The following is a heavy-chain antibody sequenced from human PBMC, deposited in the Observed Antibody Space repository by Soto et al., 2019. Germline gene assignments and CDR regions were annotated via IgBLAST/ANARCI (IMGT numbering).Heavy chain of an antibody. CDR2: IYYSGST. V-gene: IGHV4-31*03. CDR3: ARELYCSSTSCHYYFDY. D-gene: IGHD2-2*01. Sequence: VQLQESGPGLVKPSETLSLTCTVSGGSISSGGYYWSWIRQHPGKGLEWIGYIYYSGSTYYNPSLKSRVTISVDTSKNQFSLKLSSVTAADTAVYYCARELYCSSTSCHYYFDYWGQGTLVTVSS. J-gene: IGHJ4*02. CDR1: GGSISSGGYY.